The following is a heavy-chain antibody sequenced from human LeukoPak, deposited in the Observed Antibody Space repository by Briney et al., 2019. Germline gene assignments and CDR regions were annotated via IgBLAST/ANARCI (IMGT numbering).Heavy chain of an antibody. CDR1: GFTVSGNY. D-gene: IGHD3-16*01. J-gene: IGHJ4*02. CDR3: AGRRVLDASFDY. Sequence: PGGSLRLSCAASGFTVSGNYMSWVRQAPGKGLEWVSVIYSSDNTYYIDSVKGRFTISRDNSKNTLYLQMNSLRAEDTAVYYCAGRRVLDASFDYRGQGTLVTVSS. V-gene: IGHV3-66*02. CDR2: IYSSDNT.